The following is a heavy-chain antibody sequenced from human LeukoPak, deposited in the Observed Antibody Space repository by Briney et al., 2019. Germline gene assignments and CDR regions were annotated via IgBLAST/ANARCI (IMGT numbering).Heavy chain of an antibody. D-gene: IGHD3-3*01. J-gene: IGHJ4*02. CDR2: IYSGGST. CDR3: AKVLLEWSTTLPLDY. Sequence: GGSLRLSCAASGFTVSSNYMSWVRQAPGKGLEWVSVIYSGGSTYYADSVKGRFTISRDNSKNTLYLQMNSLRAEDTAVYYCAKVLLEWSTTLPLDYWGQGTLVTVSS. CDR1: GFTVSSNY. V-gene: IGHV3-66*01.